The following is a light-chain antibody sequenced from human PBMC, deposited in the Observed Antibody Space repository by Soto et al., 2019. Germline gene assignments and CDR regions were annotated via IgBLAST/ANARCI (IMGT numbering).Light chain of an antibody. CDR1: SSDVGGYNH. CDR2: GVD. J-gene: IGLJ2*01. V-gene: IGLV2-8*01. Sequence: QSALTQPPSASGSPGQSVTISCTGTSSDVGGYNHVSWYQQHPGKAPRLMIYGVDKRPSGVPDRFSGSKSGNTASLTVAGLQGEDEADYYCSSYAGNTNVVFGGGTKLTVL. CDR3: SSYAGNTNVV.